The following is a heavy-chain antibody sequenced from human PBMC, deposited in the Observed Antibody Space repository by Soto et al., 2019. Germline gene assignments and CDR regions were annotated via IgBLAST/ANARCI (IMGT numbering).Heavy chain of an antibody. J-gene: IGHJ4*02. CDR1: GGTFSSNG. D-gene: IGHD1-26*01. V-gene: IGHV1-69*13. CDR2: IIPIFGTA. CDR3: ARLVGATTSSHVDY. Sequence: ASVKVSCKASGGTFSSNGISWVRQAPGQGLEWMGGIIPIFGTANYAQKFQGRVTITADEATSTAYMELSSLRSEDTAVYYCARLVGATTSSHVDYWGQGTLVTVS.